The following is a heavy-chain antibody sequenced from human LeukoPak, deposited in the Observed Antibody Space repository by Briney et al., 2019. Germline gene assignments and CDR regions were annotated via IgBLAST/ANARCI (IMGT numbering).Heavy chain of an antibody. CDR3: ARGGYCSGGSCYDLFDY. CDR2: IIPILGIA. J-gene: IGHJ4*02. CDR1: GGTFSSYA. D-gene: IGHD2-15*01. Sequence: ASVKVFCKASGGTFSSYAISWVRQAPGQGLEWMGRIIPILGIANYAQKFQGRVTITADKSTSTAYMQLSSLRSEDTAVYYCARGGYCSGGSCYDLFDYWGQGTLVTVSS. V-gene: IGHV1-69*04.